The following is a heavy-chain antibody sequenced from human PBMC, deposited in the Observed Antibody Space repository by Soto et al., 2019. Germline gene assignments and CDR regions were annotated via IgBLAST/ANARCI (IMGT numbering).Heavy chain of an antibody. CDR2: LTGSGSAT. D-gene: IGHD1-1*01. CDR1: GFNFSSYA. Sequence: HPGGSLRLSCAASGFNFSSYAMSWVRQAPGKGLEWVSGLTGSGSATYYAASVEGRFTISRDNSKKTLYLQMNSLRAEDTAVYYCAKGYRWNPGGPDYWGQGTPVTVSS. J-gene: IGHJ4*02. V-gene: IGHV3-23*01. CDR3: AKGYRWNPGGPDY.